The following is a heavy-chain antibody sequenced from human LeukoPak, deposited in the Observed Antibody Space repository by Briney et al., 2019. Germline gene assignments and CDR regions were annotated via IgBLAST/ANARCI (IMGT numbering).Heavy chain of an antibody. D-gene: IGHD3-10*01. CDR1: GYSFTSYW. CDR2: IYPGDSDT. CDR3: ARPLTVGSSQDAFDI. V-gene: IGHV5-51*01. J-gene: IGHJ3*02. Sequence: GESLKISCKGSGYSFTSYWIGWVRQMPGKGLEWMGIIYPGDSDTRYSPSFRGRVTISADKSISTVYLQWSSLKASDAAIYYCARPLTVGSSQDAFDIWGQGTMVTVSS.